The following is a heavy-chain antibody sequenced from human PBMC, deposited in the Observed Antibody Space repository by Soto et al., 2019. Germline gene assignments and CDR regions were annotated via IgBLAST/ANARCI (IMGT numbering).Heavy chain of an antibody. J-gene: IGHJ4*02. Sequence: EVQLLESGGGLVQPGGSLRLSCAASGFTFSSYAMSWVRQAPGKGLEWVSAISGSGGSTYYADSVKGRFTISRDNSKNTLYLQMNSLRAEDTAVYYCAKDPEVGRGSSLGTLYYFDYWGQGTLVTVSS. V-gene: IGHV3-23*01. CDR3: AKDPEVGRGSSLGTLYYFDY. CDR1: GFTFSSYA. D-gene: IGHD6-13*01. CDR2: ISGSGGST.